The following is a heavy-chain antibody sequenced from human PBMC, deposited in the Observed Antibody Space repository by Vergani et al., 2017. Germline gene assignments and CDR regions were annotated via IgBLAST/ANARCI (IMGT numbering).Heavy chain of an antibody. D-gene: IGHD3-9*01. V-gene: IGHV4-39*01. J-gene: IGHJ6*03. CDR3: ARAVLRYFDWPAPYYMDV. CDR1: NDSVSNTFYY. CDR2: IYYSGST. Sequence: QVQLQESGPGLVKPSETLSLTCTVSNDSVSNTFYYWGWIRQTPGKGLEWIGSIYYSGSTYYNPSLESRVTMSVDTSKSQFSLKLSSVTAADTAVYYCARAVLRYFDWPAPYYMDVWGKGTTVTVSS.